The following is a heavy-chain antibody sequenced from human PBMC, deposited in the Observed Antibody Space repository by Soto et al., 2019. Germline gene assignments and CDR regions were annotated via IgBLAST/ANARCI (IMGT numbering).Heavy chain of an antibody. Sequence: EVQLLESGGGLVQPGGSLSLSCAASGFTFSSYAMSWVRQAPGKGLEWVSAISGSGGSTYYADSVKGRFTISRDNSKNPLYLQKNSLRAEDTAIYYPAKDRGGGATTFDYWGQGTLVTVSS. CDR1: GFTFSSYA. J-gene: IGHJ4*02. CDR2: ISGSGGST. V-gene: IGHV3-23*01. D-gene: IGHD1-26*01. CDR3: AKDRGGGATTFDY.